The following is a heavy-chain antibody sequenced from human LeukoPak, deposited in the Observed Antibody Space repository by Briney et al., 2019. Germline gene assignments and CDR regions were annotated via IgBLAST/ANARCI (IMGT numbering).Heavy chain of an antibody. V-gene: IGHV3-23*01. Sequence: GGSLRLSCVASVSSFYSDAMAWVRQALEKGLEWVSSLSDTGGSTYYADSVKGRFIIYRDNSKNTLYLQMNSLRVEDTALYYCARVDWSGYGIWNGPNWFDPWGQGTLVTVSS. D-gene: IGHD3-3*01. CDR2: LSDTGGST. CDR1: VSSFYSDA. J-gene: IGHJ5*02. CDR3: ARVDWSGYGIWNGPNWFDP.